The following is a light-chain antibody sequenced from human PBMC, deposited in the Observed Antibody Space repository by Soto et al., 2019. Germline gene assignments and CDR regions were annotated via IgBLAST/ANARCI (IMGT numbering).Light chain of an antibody. J-gene: IGKJ5*01. CDR2: TAS. Sequence: EIVLTQSPGTLSLSPGEGATLSCRASQSVSRTYLAWYQQTPGQAPRLLIYTASRRATGIPDRFSGSGSGTDFTLTISRLEPEDSAVYYCQQYSRAPITFGQGTRLEIK. V-gene: IGKV3-20*01. CDR3: QQYSRAPIT. CDR1: QSVSRTY.